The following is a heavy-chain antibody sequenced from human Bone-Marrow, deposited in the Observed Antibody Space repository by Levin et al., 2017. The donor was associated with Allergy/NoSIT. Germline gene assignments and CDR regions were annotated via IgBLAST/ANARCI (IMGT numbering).Heavy chain of an antibody. CDR2: IGSTGQVI. Sequence: RGESLKISCAASGFSLNSYSMNWVRQAPGKGLEWVSYIGSTGQVIYYGDSVKGRLSVSRDNAKNLLYLQMNSLRVEDTAVYFCAREAETSPLDYWGQGTLVTVSS. V-gene: IGHV3-48*01. D-gene: IGHD1-14*01. CDR1: GFSLNSYS. J-gene: IGHJ4*02. CDR3: AREAETSPLDY.